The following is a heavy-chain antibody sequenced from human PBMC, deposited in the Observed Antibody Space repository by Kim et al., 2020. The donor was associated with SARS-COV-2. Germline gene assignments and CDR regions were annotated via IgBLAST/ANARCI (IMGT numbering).Heavy chain of an antibody. D-gene: IGHD6-19*01. CDR2: IKSKADGGTK. Sequence: GGSLRLSCAASGFTFSNAWMSWVRQAPGKGLEWVGRIKSKADGGTKDYAAPGKGRFTISRDDTKNTLYLQMNSLKTEDTAVYYCTTDNFYSSPAGLLDYWGQGTLVTVSS. CDR1: GFTFSNAW. J-gene: IGHJ4*02. V-gene: IGHV3-15*01. CDR3: TTDNFYSSPAGLLDY.